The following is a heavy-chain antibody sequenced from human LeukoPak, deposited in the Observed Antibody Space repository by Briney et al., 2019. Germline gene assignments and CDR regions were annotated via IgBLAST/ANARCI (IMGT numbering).Heavy chain of an antibody. J-gene: IGHJ4*02. Sequence: PGGSLRLSCGASGFTFSSYAMAWVRQAPGKGLEWVSAISGSGENTYYADSVKGRFTTSRDNSKNTLYLQMNSLRAEDTAVYSCARRVPNEVITDYFDYWGPGTLVTVSS. V-gene: IGHV3-23*01. CDR1: GFTFSSYA. CDR2: ISGSGENT. CDR3: ARRVPNEVITDYFDY. D-gene: IGHD3-16*01.